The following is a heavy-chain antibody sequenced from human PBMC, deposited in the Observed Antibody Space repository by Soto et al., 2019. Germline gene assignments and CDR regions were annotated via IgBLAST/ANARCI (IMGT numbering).Heavy chain of an antibody. J-gene: IGHJ6*03. CDR2: ISWNSGSI. Sequence: EVQLVESGGGLVQPGRSLRLSCAASGFTFDDYAMHWVRQAPGKGLEWVSGISWNSGSIGYADSVKGRFTISRDNAKNTLYQQMNSLRAEDTTLYYYAKVSSYYYYMDVWGKGTTVTVSS. V-gene: IGHV3-9*01. CDR3: AKVSSYYYYMDV. CDR1: GFTFDDYA.